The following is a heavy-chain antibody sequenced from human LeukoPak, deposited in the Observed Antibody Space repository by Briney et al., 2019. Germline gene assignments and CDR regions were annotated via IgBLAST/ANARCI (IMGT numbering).Heavy chain of an antibody. J-gene: IGHJ4*02. Sequence: GSLRLSCAASGFTFSSYAMHWVRQAPGKGLEWVANIYQDGREKYYAGSVEGRFTISRDNAKNSLFLQMDSLRAEDTAVYYCAGERPSSSWYDYWGQGTLVTVSS. CDR1: GFTFSSYA. D-gene: IGHD6-13*01. CDR3: AGERPSSSWYDY. V-gene: IGHV3-7*01. CDR2: IYQDGREK.